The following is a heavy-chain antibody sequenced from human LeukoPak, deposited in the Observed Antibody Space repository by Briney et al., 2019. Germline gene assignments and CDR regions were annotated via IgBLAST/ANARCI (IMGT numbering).Heavy chain of an antibody. CDR3: ARVKGYSYGFAFDI. J-gene: IGHJ3*02. D-gene: IGHD5-18*01. CDR2: ISSSGSTI. V-gene: IGHV3-11*01. CDR1: GFTFSDYY. Sequence: GGSLRLSCAASGFTFSDYYMSWIRQAPGKGLEWVSYISSSGSTIYYADSVKGRFTISRDNAKNSLYPQMNSLRAEDTAVYYCARVKGYSYGFAFDIWGQGTMVTVSS.